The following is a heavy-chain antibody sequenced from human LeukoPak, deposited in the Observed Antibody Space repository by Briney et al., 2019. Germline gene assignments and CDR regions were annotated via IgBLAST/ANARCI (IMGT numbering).Heavy chain of an antibody. CDR2: IYYSGST. V-gene: IGHV4-59*01. J-gene: IGHJ4*02. CDR3: ARGGWFGELLLDY. CDR1: GGSISSYY. Sequence: PSETLSLTCTVSGGSISSYYWSWIRQPPGKGLEWIGYIYYSGSTNYNPSLKSRVTISVDTSKNQFSLKLSSVTAADTAVYYCARGGWFGELLLDYWGQGALVTVSS. D-gene: IGHD3-10*01.